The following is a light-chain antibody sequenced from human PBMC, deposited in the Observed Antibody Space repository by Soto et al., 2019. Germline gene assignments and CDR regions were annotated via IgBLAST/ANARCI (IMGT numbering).Light chain of an antibody. Sequence: EIVLTQSPATLSLSPGERATLSCRASQSVRIYLAWYQHKPGQAPRLLIYDASNRATGIPARFSGSGSGTDFTLTISSLEPEDFAVYYCQHRYTWPLTFGGGTRVEIK. CDR1: QSVRIY. CDR2: DAS. CDR3: QHRYTWPLT. J-gene: IGKJ4*01. V-gene: IGKV3-11*01.